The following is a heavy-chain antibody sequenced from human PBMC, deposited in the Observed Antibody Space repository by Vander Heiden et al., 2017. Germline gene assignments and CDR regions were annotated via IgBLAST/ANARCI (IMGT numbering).Heavy chain of an antibody. CDR1: GDTFSSYP. V-gene: IGHV3-30-3*01. CDR3: ARAPDTAMVMSYFDY. CDR2: ISYDGSNK. Sequence: GDTFSSYPMHWVRQAPGKGLEWVAVISYDGSNKYYADSVKGRFTISRDNSKNTLYLQMNSLRAEDTAVYYCARAPDTAMVMSYFDYWGQGTLVTVSS. D-gene: IGHD5-18*01. J-gene: IGHJ4*02.